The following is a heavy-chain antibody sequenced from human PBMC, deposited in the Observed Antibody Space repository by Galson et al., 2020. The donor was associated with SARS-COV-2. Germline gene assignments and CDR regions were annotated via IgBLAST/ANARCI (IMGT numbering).Heavy chain of an antibody. V-gene: IGHV3-21*01. CDR3: ARDRRSGDYDFWSGPWGY. CDR2: ISSSSSYI. CDR1: GFTFSSYS. Sequence: GESLKISCAASGFTFSSYSMNWVRQAPGKGLEWVSSISSSSSYIYYADSVKGRFTISRDNAKNSLYLQMNSLRAEDTAVYYCARDRRSGDYDFWSGPWGYWGQGTLVTVSS. J-gene: IGHJ4*02. D-gene: IGHD3-3*01.